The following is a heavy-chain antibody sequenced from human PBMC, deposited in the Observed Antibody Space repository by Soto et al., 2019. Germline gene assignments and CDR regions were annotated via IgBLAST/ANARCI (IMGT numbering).Heavy chain of an antibody. D-gene: IGHD2-15*01. J-gene: IGHJ4*02. Sequence: ASVKVSCKASGCTFSSYAISWVRQAPGQGLEWMGGIIPIFGTANYAQKFQGRVTITADESTSTAYMELSSLRSEDTAVYYCARCNGGGRCWFDCWGQGTRVTVSS. CDR2: IIPIFGTA. V-gene: IGHV1-69*13. CDR1: GCTFSSYA. CDR3: ARCNGGGRCWFDC.